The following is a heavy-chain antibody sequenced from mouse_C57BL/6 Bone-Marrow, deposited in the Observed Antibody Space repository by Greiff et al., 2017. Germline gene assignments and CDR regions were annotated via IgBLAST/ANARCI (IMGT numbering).Heavy chain of an antibody. CDR3: LYYCYLPFAY. CDR1: GFNIKDDY. CDR2: IDPENGDT. D-gene: IGHD2-2*01. J-gene: IGHJ3*01. Sequence: VQLQQSGAELVRPGASVKLSCTASGFNIKDDYMHWVKQRPEQGLEWIGWIDPENGDTEYASKFQGKATITADTSSNSAYLQLSSLTSEDTAFYDCLYYCYLPFAYWGQGTLVTVSA. V-gene: IGHV14-4*01.